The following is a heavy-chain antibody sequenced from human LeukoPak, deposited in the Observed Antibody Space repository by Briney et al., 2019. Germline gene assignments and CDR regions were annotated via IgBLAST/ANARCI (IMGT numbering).Heavy chain of an antibody. CDR2: INSDGSST. J-gene: IGHJ5*02. Sequence: GSLRLSCAASGFTFSSYWMHWVRQAPGKGLVWVSRINSDGSSTSYADSVKGRFTISRDNAKNTLYLQMNSLRAEDTAVYYCARERRDYYGSGSYYVDWFDPWGQGALVTVSS. D-gene: IGHD3-10*01. V-gene: IGHV3-74*01. CDR3: ARERRDYYGSGSYYVDWFDP. CDR1: GFTFSSYW.